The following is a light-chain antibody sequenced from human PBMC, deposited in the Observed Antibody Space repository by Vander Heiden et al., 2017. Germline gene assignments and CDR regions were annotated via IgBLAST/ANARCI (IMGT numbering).Light chain of an antibody. CDR3: AAWDDSLSGRGV. Sequence: QSVLTQPPSASGPPGQSVTTPCSGSSSNIGTNSGCWYQQLPGTAPKLPIYGNNQRPSGVPDRFSGSKSGTSASLAISGLRSEDEADYYCAAWDDSLSGRGVFGGGTKLTVL. CDR2: GNN. V-gene: IGLV1-47*01. CDR1: SSNIGTNS. J-gene: IGLJ3*02.